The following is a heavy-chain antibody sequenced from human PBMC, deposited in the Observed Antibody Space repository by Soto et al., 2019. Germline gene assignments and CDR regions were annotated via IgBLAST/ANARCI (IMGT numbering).Heavy chain of an antibody. V-gene: IGHV3-21*06. Sequence: GGSLRLSCEASGFTFSSYSVNWVRQAPGKGLEWVSSISSGSSYIYYADSVKGRFTISRDNAKNSLYLQMNSLRAEDTAVYYCARSSGGSGKLWNYYGMDVWGQGTTVTVSS. J-gene: IGHJ6*02. D-gene: IGHD3-10*01. CDR2: ISSGSSYI. CDR1: GFTFSSYS. CDR3: ARSSGGSGKLWNYYGMDV.